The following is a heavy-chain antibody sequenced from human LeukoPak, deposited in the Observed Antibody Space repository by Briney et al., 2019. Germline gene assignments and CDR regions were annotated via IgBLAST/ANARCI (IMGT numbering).Heavy chain of an antibody. V-gene: IGHV1-69*05. J-gene: IGHJ6*03. CDR2: IIPIFGTA. CDR1: GYTFTGYY. Sequence: SVKVSCKASGYTFTGYYMHWVRQAPGQGLEWVGGIIPIFGTANYAQKFQGRVTITTDESTSTAYMELSSLRSEDTAVYYCVTGGALNYYYYMDVWGKGTTVTVSS. CDR3: VTGGALNYYYYMDV. D-gene: IGHD3-10*01.